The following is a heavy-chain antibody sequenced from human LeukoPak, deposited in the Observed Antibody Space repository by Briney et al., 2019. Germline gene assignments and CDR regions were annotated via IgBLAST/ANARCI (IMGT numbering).Heavy chain of an antibody. J-gene: IGHJ3*02. D-gene: IGHD5-18*01. CDR1: GFTFSSYS. V-gene: IGHV3-21*01. CDR2: ISSSSSYI. Sequence: GGSLRLSCAASGFTFSSYSMNWVRQAPGKGLEWVSSISSSSSYIYYADSVKGRFTISRDNAKNSLYLQMNSLRAEDTAVYYRARENPPIQLWLSHVYDAFDIWGQGTMVTVSS. CDR3: ARENPPIQLWLSHVYDAFDI.